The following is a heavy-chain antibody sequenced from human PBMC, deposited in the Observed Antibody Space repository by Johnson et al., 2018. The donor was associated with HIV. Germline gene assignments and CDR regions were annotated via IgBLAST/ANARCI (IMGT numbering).Heavy chain of an antibody. V-gene: IGHV3-30-3*01. D-gene: IGHD4-11*01. J-gene: IGHJ3*02. Sequence: QVQLVESGGGLVQPGGSLRLSCAASGFTFSSYAMSWVRQAPGKGLEWVAVISYDGSTKYYADSVQGRFTISRDNSKNTLYLQMNSLRAEYTAVYYCARDTVDDPSDIWGQGKMVTVSS. CDR2: ISYDGSTK. CDR1: GFTFSSYA. CDR3: ARDTVDDPSDI.